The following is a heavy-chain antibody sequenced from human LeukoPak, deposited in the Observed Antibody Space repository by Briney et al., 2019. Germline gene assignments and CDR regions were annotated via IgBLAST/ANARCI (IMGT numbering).Heavy chain of an antibody. D-gene: IGHD1-26*01. CDR3: ARYSIVGHYRSRDG. CDR2: IKQDGSEK. J-gene: IGHJ4*02. Sequence: GGSLRLSCAASGFTFSDNWMTWVRRAPGKGLECVANIKQDGSEKYYVDSVKGRFTISRDNAKKSVYLQMNSLSVEDTAIYYCARYSIVGHYRSRDGWGQGTLVTVSS. V-gene: IGHV3-7*01. CDR1: GFTFSDNW.